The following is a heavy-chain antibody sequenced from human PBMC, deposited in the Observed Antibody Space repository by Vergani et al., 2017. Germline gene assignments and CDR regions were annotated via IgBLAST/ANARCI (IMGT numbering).Heavy chain of an antibody. CDR1: GGTFSSYA. D-gene: IGHD6-13*01. Sequence: QVQLVQSGAEVKKPGSSVKVSCKASGGTFSSYAISWVRQAPGQGLEWMGGIIPIFGTANYAQKFQGRVTITADESTSTAYIELSSLRSEDTAVYYCARGGYSSSWYGYYYYYMDVWGKGTTVTVSS. CDR3: ARGGYSSSWYGYYYYYMDV. V-gene: IGHV1-69*01. J-gene: IGHJ6*03. CDR2: IIPIFGTA.